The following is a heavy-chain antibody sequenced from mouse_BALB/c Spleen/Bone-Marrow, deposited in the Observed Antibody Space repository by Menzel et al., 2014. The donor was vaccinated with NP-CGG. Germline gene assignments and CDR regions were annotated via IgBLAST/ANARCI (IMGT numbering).Heavy chain of an antibody. CDR1: GYAFSVYW. Sequence: VKLMESGAELVRPGSSVKISCKASGYAFSVYWMNWVKQRPGQGLEWIGQIYPGDGDTNYNGKFKGRATLTADKSSNTAYMQLSSLTSEDSAVYFCARGGISVDYWGQGLTLTVSS. V-gene: IGHV1-80*01. CDR2: IYPGDGDT. J-gene: IGHJ2*01. CDR3: ARGGISVDY.